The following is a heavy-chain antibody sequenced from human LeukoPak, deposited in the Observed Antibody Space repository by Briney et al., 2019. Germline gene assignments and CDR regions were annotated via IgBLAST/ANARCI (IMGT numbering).Heavy chain of an antibody. Sequence: SGGSLRLSCAASGFTFSNYAMSWVRQAPGKGLEWVSYISSSGSTIYYADSVKGRFTISRDNAKNSLYLQMNSLRAEDTAVYYCAREVGVTIGNAFDIWGQGTMVTVSS. CDR3: AREVGVTIGNAFDI. V-gene: IGHV3-11*01. D-gene: IGHD1-26*01. CDR1: GFTFSNYA. CDR2: ISSSGSTI. J-gene: IGHJ3*02.